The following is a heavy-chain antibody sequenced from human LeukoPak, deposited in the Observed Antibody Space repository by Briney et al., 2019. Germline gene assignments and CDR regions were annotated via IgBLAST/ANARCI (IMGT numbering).Heavy chain of an antibody. D-gene: IGHD1-26*01. V-gene: IGHV4-30-4*08. CDR2: IYYSGST. CDR3: ARHGERGYYYYMDV. CDR1: GGSISSGDYY. J-gene: IGHJ6*03. Sequence: SETLSLTCTVSGGSISSGDYYWSWIRQPPGKGLGWIGYIYYSGSTYYNPSLKSRVTISVDTSKNQFSLKLSSVTAADTAVYYCARHGERGYYYYMDVWGKGTTVTVSS.